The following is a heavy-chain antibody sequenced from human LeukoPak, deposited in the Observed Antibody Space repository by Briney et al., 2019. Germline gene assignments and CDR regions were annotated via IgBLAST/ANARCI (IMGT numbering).Heavy chain of an antibody. CDR2: IYYRGST. J-gene: IGHJ3*02. Sequence: PSETLSLTCSVSGGYISSSDYYWGWIRQPPGKGLEWIGSIYYRGSTYYNPSLKSRVTIFVDTSKNQFSLKVSSVTAADTALYYCARPPNWNLDAFDIWGQGAVVTVSS. V-gene: IGHV4-39*01. CDR3: ARPPNWNLDAFDI. CDR1: GGYISSSDYY. D-gene: IGHD1-20*01.